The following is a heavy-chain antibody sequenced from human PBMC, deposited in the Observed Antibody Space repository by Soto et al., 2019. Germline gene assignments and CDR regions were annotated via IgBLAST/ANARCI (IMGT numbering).Heavy chain of an antibody. CDR3: ARESHDILTGPPWVWYFDL. D-gene: IGHD3-9*01. J-gene: IGHJ2*01. CDR2: MNDRGSI. Sequence: QVQLQQWGAGPLRPLETLSPTCGVSGGSFSGYYWAWIRQSPGKGLEWIGEMNDRGSINYNPSLKSRVSISVDTSKNHYSLNLRSVTAADTAVYYCARESHDILTGPPWVWYFDLWGRGTLVTVSS. CDR1: GGSFSGYY. V-gene: IGHV4-34*01.